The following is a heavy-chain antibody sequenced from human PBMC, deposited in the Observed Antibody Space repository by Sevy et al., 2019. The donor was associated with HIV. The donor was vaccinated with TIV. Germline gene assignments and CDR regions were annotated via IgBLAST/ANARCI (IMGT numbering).Heavy chain of an antibody. CDR3: ARLYSSSSGRGLDN. V-gene: IGHV3-7*01. CDR1: GFTFGSYW. J-gene: IGHJ4*02. D-gene: IGHD6-6*01. Sequence: GGSLRLSCAASGFTFGSYWMTWVRQAPGKGLEWVANIKEDGSGRFYVDSVRGRFTISRDNAKKTLYLQMNNLRGEDSALYYCARLYSSSSGRGLDNWGQGALVTVSS. CDR2: IKEDGSGR.